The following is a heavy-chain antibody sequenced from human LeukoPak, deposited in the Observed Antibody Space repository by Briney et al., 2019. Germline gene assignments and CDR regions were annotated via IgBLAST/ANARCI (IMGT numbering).Heavy chain of an antibody. J-gene: IGHJ6*02. CDR3: AKDKGEGGGVYYYGMDV. CDR2: ISSSGSTI. D-gene: IGHD3-16*01. Sequence: GGSLRLSCAASGFTFSDYYMSWIRQAPGKGLEWVSYISSSGSTIYYADSVKGRFTISRDNAKNSLYLQMNSLRAEDTALYYCAKDKGEGGGVYYYGMDVWGQGTTVTVSS. V-gene: IGHV3-11*01. CDR1: GFTFSDYY.